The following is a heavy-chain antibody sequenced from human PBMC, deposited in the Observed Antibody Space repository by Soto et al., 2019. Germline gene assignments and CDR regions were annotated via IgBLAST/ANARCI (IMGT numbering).Heavy chain of an antibody. CDR3: AKGYGSSWYFDY. V-gene: IGHV3-23*01. D-gene: IGHD6-13*01. Sequence: GGSLRLSCAASGFTFNNYAMSWVRQAPGKGLEWVSATTGSGGSSYYADSVKGRFTISRDNSKNTLYLQMNSLRADDTAVYFWAKGYGSSWYFDYWGQGTPVTVSS. CDR1: GFTFNNYA. J-gene: IGHJ4*02. CDR2: TTGSGGSS.